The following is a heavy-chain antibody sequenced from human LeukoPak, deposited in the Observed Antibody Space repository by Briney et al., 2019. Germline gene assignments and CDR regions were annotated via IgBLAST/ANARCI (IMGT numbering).Heavy chain of an antibody. J-gene: IGHJ4*02. D-gene: IGHD3-10*01. Sequence: GGSLRLSCAASGFTFSSYGMHWVRQAPGKGLEWVAFIRYDGSNKYYADSVKGRFTISRDNSKNTLYLQMNSLRAEDTAVYYCANGYSMVRGVRDFDYWGQGTLVTVSS. CDR3: ANGYSMVRGVRDFDY. CDR1: GFTFSSYG. CDR2: IRYDGSNK. V-gene: IGHV3-30*02.